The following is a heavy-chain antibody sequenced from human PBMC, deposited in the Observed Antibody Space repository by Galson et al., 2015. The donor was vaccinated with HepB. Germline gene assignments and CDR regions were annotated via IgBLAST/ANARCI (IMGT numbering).Heavy chain of an antibody. CDR1: GFTLSSYA. CDR3: ARVANQLELGWFDP. J-gene: IGHJ5*02. D-gene: IGHD1-1*01. Sequence: SLRLSCAASGFTLSSYAMHWVRQAPGKGLEWVAVISYDGSNKYYADSVKGRFTISRDNSKNTLYLQMNSLRAEDTAVYYCARVANQLELGWFDPWGQGTLVTVSS. CDR2: ISYDGSNK. V-gene: IGHV3-30-3*01.